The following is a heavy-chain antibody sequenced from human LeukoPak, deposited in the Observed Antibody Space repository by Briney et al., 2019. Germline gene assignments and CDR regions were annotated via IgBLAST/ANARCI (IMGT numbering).Heavy chain of an antibody. CDR1: GFTFSNAW. J-gene: IGHJ4*02. D-gene: IGHD3-10*01. CDR2: IKTKADGGTT. Sequence: GGSLRLSCAASGFTFSNAWMSWVRQAPGKGLEWVGRIKTKADGGTTDHAAPVKGRFTISRDDSKNTLYLQMNSLKTEDTAVYYCTTEAGVSGNYYVDYWGQGTLVTVSS. CDR3: TTEAGVSGNYYVDY. V-gene: IGHV3-15*01.